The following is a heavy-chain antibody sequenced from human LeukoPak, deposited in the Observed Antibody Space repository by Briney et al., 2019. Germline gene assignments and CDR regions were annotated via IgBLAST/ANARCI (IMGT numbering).Heavy chain of an antibody. Sequence: GGSLRLSCAASGFTFSSYSMNWVRQAPGKGLEWVSSISSSSSYIYYADSVKGRFTISRDNAKKSLYLQVNSLRAEDTAVYYCARDSDVHCSGGSCTNFDYWGQGTLVTVSS. CDR2: ISSSSSYI. CDR3: ARDSDVHCSGGSCTNFDY. J-gene: IGHJ4*02. D-gene: IGHD2-15*01. V-gene: IGHV3-21*01. CDR1: GFTFSSYS.